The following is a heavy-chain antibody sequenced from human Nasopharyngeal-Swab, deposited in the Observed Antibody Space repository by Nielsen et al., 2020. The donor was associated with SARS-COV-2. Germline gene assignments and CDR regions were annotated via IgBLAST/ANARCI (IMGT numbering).Heavy chain of an antibody. CDR3: AKDEAFDI. CDR2: ISWNSGSI. V-gene: IGHV3-9*01. CDR1: GFTFADYA. Sequence: GGSLRLSCAASGFTFADYAMHWVRQAPGKGLEWVSGISWNSGSIGYADSVKGRFTISRDNAKNSLYLQMNSLRAEDTALYYCAKDEAFDIWGQGTMVTVSS. J-gene: IGHJ3*02.